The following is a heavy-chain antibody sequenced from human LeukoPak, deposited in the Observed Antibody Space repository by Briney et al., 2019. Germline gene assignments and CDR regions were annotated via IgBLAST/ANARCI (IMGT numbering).Heavy chain of an antibody. J-gene: IGHJ1*01. D-gene: IGHD3-16*01. CDR3: ARVRGDFETD. V-gene: IGHV4-59*01. Sequence: PSETLSLTCSVSGGSISSYYWPWIREPPGKGLEWIGYRYYSGSTTYNPSLKSRVTISVDTSKSQFSLKLISVTDADTAIYYCARVRGDFETDWGQGTLVTVSS. CDR1: GGSISSYY. CDR2: RYYSGST.